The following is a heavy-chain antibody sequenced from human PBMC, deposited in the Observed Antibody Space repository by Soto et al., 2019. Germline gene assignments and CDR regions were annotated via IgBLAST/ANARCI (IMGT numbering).Heavy chain of an antibody. Sequence: QVQLVQSGAEVKKPGSSVKVSCKASGGTFSSYAISWVRQAPGQGIEWMGGIIPIFGTANYAQKFQGRLTITADESASTAYMELSSLRSEETAVYYCARDKGRGLYYFDYWGQGTLDPVSS. V-gene: IGHV1-69*01. D-gene: IGHD2-15*01. CDR3: ARDKGRGLYYFDY. CDR2: IIPIFGTA. CDR1: GGTFSSYA. J-gene: IGHJ4*02.